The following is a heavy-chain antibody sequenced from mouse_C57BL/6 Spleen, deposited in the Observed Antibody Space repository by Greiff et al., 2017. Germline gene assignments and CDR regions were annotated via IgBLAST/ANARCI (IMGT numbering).Heavy chain of an antibody. V-gene: IGHV5-4*03. J-gene: IGHJ1*03. D-gene: IGHD1-1*01. Sequence: EVMLVESGGGLVKPGGSLKLSCAASGFTFSSYAMSWVRQTPEKRLEWVATISDGGSYTYYPDNVKGRFTISRDNAKNNLYLQMSHLKSEDTAFYYCAALYYCSSYGYFDVWGTGTTVTVSS. CDR3: AALYYCSSYGYFDV. CDR1: GFTFSSYA. CDR2: ISDGGSYT.